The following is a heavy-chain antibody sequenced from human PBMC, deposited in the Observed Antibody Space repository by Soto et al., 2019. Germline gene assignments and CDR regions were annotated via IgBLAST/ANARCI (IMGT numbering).Heavy chain of an antibody. CDR2: IHPSGQPI. D-gene: IGHD1-26*01. CDR1: GFTFSSCE. J-gene: IGHJ3*01. V-gene: IGHV3-48*03. Sequence: EVQLVESGGGLVQPGGSLRLSCAVSGFTFSSCEMYWVRQAPGKGLEWISYIHPSGQPIFYADSVKGRFTISRDNANNSLFRQMNSLRAEDTAVYYCARRASRWGQGTMVTVSS. CDR3: ARRASR.